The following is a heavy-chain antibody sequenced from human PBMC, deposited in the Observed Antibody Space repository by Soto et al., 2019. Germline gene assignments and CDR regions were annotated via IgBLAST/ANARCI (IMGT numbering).Heavy chain of an antibody. Sequence: QVQLVESGGGVVQPGRSLRLSCAASGFTFSSHGMHWVRQAPGKGLEWVAVIWYDGSNKYYADSVKGRFTISRDNSKNTLDLQMNSLRAEDTAVYYCARWSDNKVVDPWGQGTLVTVSS. CDR3: ARWSDNKVVDP. CDR2: IWYDGSNK. V-gene: IGHV3-33*01. CDR1: GFTFSSHG. J-gene: IGHJ5*02. D-gene: IGHD1-1*01.